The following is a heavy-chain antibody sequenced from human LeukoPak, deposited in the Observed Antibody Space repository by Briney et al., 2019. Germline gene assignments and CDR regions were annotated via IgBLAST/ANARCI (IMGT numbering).Heavy chain of an antibody. Sequence: PSETLSLTCTVSGGSLSSYYWSWVRQTPGKGLEWISLISGSGGSPYYADSVLGRFTISRDNSKNTLYLQMNNLRAEDTAVYYCAKSPGPMPASTIYYFDYWGQGALVTVSA. J-gene: IGHJ4*02. CDR2: ISGSGGSP. V-gene: IGHV3-23*01. CDR3: AKSPGPMPASTIYYFDY. CDR1: GGSLSSYY. D-gene: IGHD5-24*01.